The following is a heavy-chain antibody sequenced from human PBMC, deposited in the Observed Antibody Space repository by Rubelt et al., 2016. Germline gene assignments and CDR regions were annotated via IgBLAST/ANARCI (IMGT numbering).Heavy chain of an antibody. J-gene: IGHJ4*02. CDR2: IKSKADGGTT. D-gene: IGHD2-21*02. V-gene: IGHV3-15*01. Sequence: EVQLVESGGGLVQPGGSLRLSCAASGFTFSNAWMTWVRQAPGKGLEWVGRIKSKADGGTTEYAAPVKGRFTISRDDSKNTLYLQMNSLKTEDTAVYYCATEWGVKTAGTRYYFDNWGQGALVTVSS. CDR1: GFTFSNAW. CDR3: ATEWGVKTAGTRYYFDN.